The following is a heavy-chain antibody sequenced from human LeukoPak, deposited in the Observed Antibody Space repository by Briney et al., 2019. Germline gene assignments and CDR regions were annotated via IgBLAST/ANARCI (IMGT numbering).Heavy chain of an antibody. CDR1: GGSISSYY. J-gene: IGHJ4*02. D-gene: IGHD3-3*01. Sequence: SETLSLTCTVSGGSISSYYWSWIRQPPGKGLEWIGYIYYSGSTNYNPSLKSRVTISVDTSKNQFSLKLSSVTAAGTAVYYCARRSDFWSGYSYYFDYWGQGTLVTVSS. V-gene: IGHV4-59*08. CDR2: IYYSGST. CDR3: ARRSDFWSGYSYYFDY.